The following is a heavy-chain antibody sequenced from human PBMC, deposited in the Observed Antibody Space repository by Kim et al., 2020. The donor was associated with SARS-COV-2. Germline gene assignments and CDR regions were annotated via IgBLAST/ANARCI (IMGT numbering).Heavy chain of an antibody. CDR2: ISYDGSNK. CDR1: GFTFSSYG. J-gene: IGHJ4*02. CDR3: AKALNYYDSSGPKGL. V-gene: IGHV3-30*18. D-gene: IGHD3-22*01. Sequence: GGSLRLSCAASGFTFSSYGMHWVRQAPGKGLEWVAVISYDGSNKYYADSVKGRFTISRDNSKNTLYLQMNSLRAEDTAVYYCAKALNYYDSSGPKGLWGQGTLVTVSS.